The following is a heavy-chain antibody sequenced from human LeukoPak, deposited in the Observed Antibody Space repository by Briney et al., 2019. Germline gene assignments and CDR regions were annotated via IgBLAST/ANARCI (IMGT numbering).Heavy chain of an antibody. Sequence: SQTLSLTCTVSGGSISSYYWSWIRQPPGKGLEKIGCIHYSGSTNYNPSLTSRVTISVDTSKNQFSLKLSSVTAADTAVYYCAGREVVTAIRDAFDIWGQGTMVTVSS. D-gene: IGHD2-21*02. CDR3: AGREVVTAIRDAFDI. V-gene: IGHV4-59*01. J-gene: IGHJ3*02. CDR2: IHYSGST. CDR1: GGSISSYY.